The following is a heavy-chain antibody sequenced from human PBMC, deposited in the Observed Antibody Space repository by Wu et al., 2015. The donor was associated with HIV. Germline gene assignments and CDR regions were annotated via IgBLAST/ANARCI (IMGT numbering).Heavy chain of an antibody. CDR2: INPNSGGT. V-gene: IGHV1-2*02. CDR1: GYTFTGYY. CDR3: ARDYYDVLTTYSHYFFDL. Sequence: QVQLVQSGAEVKKPGASVKVSCKASGYTFTGYYMHWLRQAPGQGPEWMGWINPNSGGTNYAQKFQDRVTLTRDTSASTAYMEMSGLRSDDTAVYYCARDYYDVLTTYSHYFFDLWGRGTLVTVSS. J-gene: IGHJ4*02. D-gene: IGHD3-9*01.